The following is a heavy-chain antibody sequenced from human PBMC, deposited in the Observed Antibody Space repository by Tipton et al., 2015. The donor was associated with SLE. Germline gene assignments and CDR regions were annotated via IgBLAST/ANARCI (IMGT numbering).Heavy chain of an antibody. J-gene: IGHJ6*02. D-gene: IGHD3-16*01. CDR3: ARGGAYYYYGMDV. CDR1: GGSISSYY. V-gene: IGHV4-4*07. Sequence: TLSLTCTVSGGSISSYYWGWIRQHAGKGLEWIGRIYTSGSTNYNPSLKSRVTMSVDTSKNQFSLKLSSVTAADTAVYYCARGGAYYYYGMDVWGQGTTVTVSS. CDR2: IYTSGST.